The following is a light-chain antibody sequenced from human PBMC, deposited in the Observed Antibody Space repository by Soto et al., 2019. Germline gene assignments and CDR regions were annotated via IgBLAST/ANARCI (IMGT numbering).Light chain of an antibody. Sequence: VVVTQSPLSLPVTLGQPASISCSSSQSLVYSDGTTFLNWFQQRPGQPPRRLSYKVSKRDSGVPYTFRGSGTGTDFTQKISRVEAEDVGVYYCIPVTYQPCAFGQRTKVEIK. V-gene: IGKV2-30*01. J-gene: IGKJ1*01. CDR2: KVS. CDR1: QSLVYSDGTTF. CDR3: IPVTYQPCA.